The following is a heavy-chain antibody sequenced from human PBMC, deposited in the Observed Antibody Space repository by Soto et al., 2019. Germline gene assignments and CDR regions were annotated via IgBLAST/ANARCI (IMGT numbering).Heavy chain of an antibody. CDR3: ARGEPRFREWLLLSEYFDP. D-gene: IGHD3-3*01. CDR2: INHSGST. Sequence: QVQLQQWGAGLLKPSETLSLTCAVYGGSFSSYYWSWIRQPPGKGLEWIGVINHSGSTNYDPSLNSRVTISLNTSKNQVSLTLSSVTAADTAVYYCARGEPRFREWLLLSEYFDPCGQGTLVTVSS. J-gene: IGHJ5*02. CDR1: GGSFSSYY. V-gene: IGHV4-34*01.